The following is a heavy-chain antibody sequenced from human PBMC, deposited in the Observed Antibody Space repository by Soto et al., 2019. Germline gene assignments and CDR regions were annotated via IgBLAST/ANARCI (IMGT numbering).Heavy chain of an antibody. CDR2: IYYSGST. V-gene: IGHV4-39*01. Sequence: SETLSLTCTVSGGSISSSSYYWGWIRQPPGKGLEWIGSIYYSGSTYYNPSLKSRVTISVDTSKNQFSLKLSSVTAADTAVYYRARKIAAAGTGYFQHWGQGTLVIVSS. CDR3: ARKIAAAGTGYFQH. CDR1: GGSISSSSYY. D-gene: IGHD6-13*01. J-gene: IGHJ1*01.